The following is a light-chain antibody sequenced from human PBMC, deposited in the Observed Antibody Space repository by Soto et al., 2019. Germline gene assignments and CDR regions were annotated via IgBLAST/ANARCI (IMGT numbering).Light chain of an antibody. Sequence: EIVLTQSPGTLSLFPGERATLSCRASQSLSTSYLAWYRLKPGQAPRLLIYAASSRASGSPDRFSGSGSRTFFTLTSSRLEPEDFAVYCCQQYGSSPTFGQGTRLEMK. J-gene: IGKJ5*01. V-gene: IGKV3-20*01. CDR3: QQYGSSPT. CDR1: QSLSTSY. CDR2: AAS.